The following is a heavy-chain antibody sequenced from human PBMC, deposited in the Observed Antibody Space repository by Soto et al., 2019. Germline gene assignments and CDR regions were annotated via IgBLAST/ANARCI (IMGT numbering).Heavy chain of an antibody. D-gene: IGHD1-26*01. CDR1: GFTFSSYA. J-gene: IGHJ4*02. Sequence: SLRLSCAASGFTFSSYAMHWVRQAPGKGLEWVAVISYDGSKKYYADSVKGRFTISRDNSKNTLYLQMNGLRTEDTAVFYCARGPDHSGRLDWGQGTLVTVSS. V-gene: IGHV3-30-3*01. CDR2: ISYDGSKK. CDR3: ARGPDHSGRLD.